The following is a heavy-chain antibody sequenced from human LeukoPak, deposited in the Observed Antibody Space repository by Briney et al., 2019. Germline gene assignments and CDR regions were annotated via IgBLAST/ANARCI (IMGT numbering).Heavy chain of an antibody. CDR3: ARLGGSGGWYYYYYYMDV. CDR2: MNPNSGNT. Sequence: GASVKVSCKASGYTFTSYDINWVRQATGQGLEWMGWMNPNSGNTGYAQKFQGRVTITRNTSISTAYMELSSLRSEDTAVYYCARLGGSGGWYYYYYYMDVWGKGTTVTVSS. J-gene: IGHJ6*03. V-gene: IGHV1-8*03. CDR1: GYTFTSYD. D-gene: IGHD6-19*01.